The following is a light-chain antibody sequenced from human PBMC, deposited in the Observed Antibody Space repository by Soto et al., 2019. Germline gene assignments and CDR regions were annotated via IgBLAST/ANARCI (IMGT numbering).Light chain of an antibody. Sequence: EIXLTQSPGTLSLSPGERATLSCRASQSVSSSYLAWYQQKPGQAPRLLIYGASSRATGIPDRFSGSGSGTDFTLTISRLEPEDFAVYYCQQYGSSMYTFGQGTKLEIK. J-gene: IGKJ2*01. CDR3: QQYGSSMYT. CDR2: GAS. V-gene: IGKV3-20*01. CDR1: QSVSSSY.